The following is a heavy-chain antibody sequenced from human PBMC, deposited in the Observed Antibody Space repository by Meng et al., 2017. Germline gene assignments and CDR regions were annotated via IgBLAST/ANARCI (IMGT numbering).Heavy chain of an antibody. CDR1: GYTFSSYA. J-gene: IGHJ4*02. CDR2: INTYTGNS. CDR3: ARDRKQLHY. V-gene: IGHV7-4-1*02. Sequence: QVQLVQSDSELKKPGASVKVSCKASGYTFSSYAMNWWRQAPGQGLEWMGWINTYTGNSTYAQDFTGRFVFSLDTSVSTAYLQISSLKAEDAAVYYCARDRKQLHYWGQGTLVTVSS. D-gene: IGHD6-6*01.